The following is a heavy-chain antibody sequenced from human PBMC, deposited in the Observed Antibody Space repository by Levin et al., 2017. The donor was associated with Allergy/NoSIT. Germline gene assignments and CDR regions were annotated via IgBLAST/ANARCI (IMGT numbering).Heavy chain of an antibody. CDR3: AKGGLGYCSSTSCLYYFDC. J-gene: IGHJ4*02. D-gene: IGHD2-2*01. V-gene: IGHV3-23*01. Sequence: GGSLRLSCAASGFTFSTYAMTWVRQAPGKGLEWVSTISGSGDATYYADSVKGRFTISRDNSKNTLYLQMNSLRAEDTAVYYCAKGGLGYCSSTSCLYYFDCWGQGSLVTVSS. CDR2: ISGSGDAT. CDR1: GFTFSTYA.